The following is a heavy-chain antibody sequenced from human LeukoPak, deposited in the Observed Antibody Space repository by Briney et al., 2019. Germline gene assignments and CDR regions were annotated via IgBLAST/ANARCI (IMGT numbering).Heavy chain of an antibody. V-gene: IGHV3-23*01. D-gene: IGHD3-3*01. Sequence: PGGSLRLSCPASGFAFGSYAMSWVRQAPGKGLEWVSGISDSGSNTYYADSVKGRFTISRDNSKNTLYLQMNSLRAEDTAVYYCAEGGPWSDFDYWGQGTLVTVSS. CDR3: AEGGPWSDFDY. CDR2: ISDSGSNT. J-gene: IGHJ4*02. CDR1: GFAFGSYA.